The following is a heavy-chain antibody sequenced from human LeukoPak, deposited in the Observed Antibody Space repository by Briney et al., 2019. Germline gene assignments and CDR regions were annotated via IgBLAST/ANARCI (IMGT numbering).Heavy chain of an antibody. CDR1: GYTFTSYY. V-gene: IGHV1-46*03. D-gene: IGHD3-3*01. Sequence: GASVKVSCKASGYTFTSYYMHWVRQAPGQGLEWMGITNPSGGSTSYAQKFQGRVTMTRDTSTSTVYMELSSLRSEDTAVYYCAREYYDPNWFDPWGQGTLVTVSS. CDR3: AREYYDPNWFDP. J-gene: IGHJ5*02. CDR2: TNPSGGST.